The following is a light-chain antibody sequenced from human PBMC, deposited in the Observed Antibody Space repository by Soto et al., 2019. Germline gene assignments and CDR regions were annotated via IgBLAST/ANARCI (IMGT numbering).Light chain of an antibody. CDR3: QQRRQSIK. J-gene: IGKJ5*01. Sequence: IGLKHNPGALYRYAPEIATLSCRASQSVSSSYLAWYQQKPGQAPRLLIYGASSRATGIPDRFSGSGSGTDFTLTISRLEPEDFAVYYCQQRRQSIKFAEGTRLDIK. CDR1: QSVSSSY. V-gene: IGKV3-20*01. CDR2: GAS.